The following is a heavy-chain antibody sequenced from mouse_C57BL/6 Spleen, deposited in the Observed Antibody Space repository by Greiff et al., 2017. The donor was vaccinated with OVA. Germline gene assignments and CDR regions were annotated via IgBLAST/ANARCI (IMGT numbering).Heavy chain of an antibody. CDR1: GYTFTSYW. D-gene: IGHD1-1*01. V-gene: IGHV1-55*01. CDR3: ARTTVVANCDY. J-gene: IGHJ2*01. Sequence: QVQLQQPGAELVKPGASVKMSCKASGYTFTSYWITWVKQRPGQGLEWIGDIYPGSGSTNYNEKFKSKATLTVDTSYSTAYMQLSSLTSEDSAVYYCARTTVVANCDYWGQGTTLTVSS. CDR2: IYPGSGST.